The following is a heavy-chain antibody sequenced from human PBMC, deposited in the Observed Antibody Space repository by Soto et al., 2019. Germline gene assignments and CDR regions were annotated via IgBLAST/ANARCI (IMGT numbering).Heavy chain of an antibody. CDR2: ISGSGGIT. CDR1: LFTFSSYA. Sequence: SLRLSCSASLFTFSSYAMSWVLHAPFKLLEWVSAISGSGGITYYADSVKGRFTISRDNSKNTLYLQMNSLRAEDTAVYYCAKVATDPGIAVVGPYYFEYWGQGTLVTVSS. D-gene: IGHD6-19*01. J-gene: IGHJ4*02. CDR3: AKVATDPGIAVVGPYYFEY. V-gene: IGHV3-23*01.